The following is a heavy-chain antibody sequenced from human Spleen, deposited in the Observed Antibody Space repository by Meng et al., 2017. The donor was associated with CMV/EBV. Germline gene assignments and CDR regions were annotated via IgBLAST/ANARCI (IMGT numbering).Heavy chain of an antibody. CDR1: GYTFTYHS. V-gene: IGHV7-4-1*02. CDR2: INTDTGSP. D-gene: IGHD3-10*01. Sequence: QVQLVQSGSALKKPGASVKIYCKASGYTFTYHSINWVRQAPGQGLQWIGRINTDTGSPTYAQGFTGRFVFSLDTSVSTTYLQINSLKAGDTALYYCATDDPNYYGSGSYPFHYWGQGTLVTVSS. CDR3: ATDDPNYYGSGSYPFHY. J-gene: IGHJ4*02.